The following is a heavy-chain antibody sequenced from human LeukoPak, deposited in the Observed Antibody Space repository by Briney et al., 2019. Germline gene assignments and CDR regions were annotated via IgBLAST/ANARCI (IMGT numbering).Heavy chain of an antibody. V-gene: IGHV3-23*01. J-gene: IGHJ4*02. CDR1: GFTFSSYS. Sequence: PGGSLRLSCAASGFTFSSYSMNWVRQAPGKGLEWVSAISSTDAGTYHADSVRGRFTISRDSSKNTLYLQMNSLRAEDTAVYYCAREDSSGYYYYWGQGTLVTVSS. D-gene: IGHD3-22*01. CDR2: ISSTDAGT. CDR3: AREDSSGYYYY.